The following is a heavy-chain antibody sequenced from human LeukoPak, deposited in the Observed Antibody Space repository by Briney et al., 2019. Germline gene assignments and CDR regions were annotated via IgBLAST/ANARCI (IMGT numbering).Heavy chain of an antibody. CDR3: ATCYYDSSGYYSSLSVVY. CDR2: INWNGGST. D-gene: IGHD3-22*01. Sequence: PGGSLRLSCAASGFTFDDYGMSWVRQAPGKGLEWVSGINWNGGSTGYADSVKGRFTISRDNAKNSLYLQMNSLRAEDTAVYYCATCYYDSSGYYSSLSVVYWGQGTLVTVSS. V-gene: IGHV3-20*04. J-gene: IGHJ4*02. CDR1: GFTFDDYG.